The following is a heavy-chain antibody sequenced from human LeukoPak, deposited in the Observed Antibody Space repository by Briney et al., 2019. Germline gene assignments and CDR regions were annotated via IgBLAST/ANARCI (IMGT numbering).Heavy chain of an antibody. CDR1: GGTLSSYD. J-gene: IGHJ4*02. Sequence: GWSVQVSCKASGGTLSSYDINWVRQAPGRGLEWIGRIIPMFGIVNYAQNFQGRVTITADKSTNTAYMELSSPRSEDTAFYCRARADSSGYSLDENFDYWGQGTLVTVSS. D-gene: IGHD3-22*01. CDR3: ARADSSGYSLDENFDY. V-gene: IGHV1-69*04. CDR2: IIPMFGIV.